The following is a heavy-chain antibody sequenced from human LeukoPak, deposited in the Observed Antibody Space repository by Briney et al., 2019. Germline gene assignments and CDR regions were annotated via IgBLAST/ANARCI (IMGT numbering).Heavy chain of an antibody. V-gene: IGHV3-21*06. D-gene: IGHD3-10*01. J-gene: IGHJ4*02. Sequence: GGSLRLSCAASGFTFSSYGMHWVRLSPGKGLEWVSSITGSGPYMLYADSVKHRFTISRDNTKNLLYLEMNSLRAEDTAMYFCVRDVGAVRGEVYFDYWGQGTLVTVSS. CDR2: ITGSGPYM. CDR3: VRDVGAVRGEVYFDY. CDR1: GFTFSSYG.